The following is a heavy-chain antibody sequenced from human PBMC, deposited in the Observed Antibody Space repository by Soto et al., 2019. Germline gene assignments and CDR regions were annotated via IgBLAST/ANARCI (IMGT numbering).Heavy chain of an antibody. Sequence: YWSWIRQHPGKGLEWMGIIYPGDSDTRYSPSFQGQVTISADKSISTAYLQWSSLKASDTAMYYCARRQGWNWFDPWGQGTLVTVSS. CDR2: IYPGDSDT. CDR1: YW. V-gene: IGHV5-51*01. J-gene: IGHJ5*02. CDR3: ARRQGWNWFDP. D-gene: IGHD2-15*01.